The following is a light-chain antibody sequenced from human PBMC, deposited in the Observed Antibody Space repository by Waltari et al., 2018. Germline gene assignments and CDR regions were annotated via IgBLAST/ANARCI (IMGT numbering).Light chain of an antibody. V-gene: IGKV1-33*01. J-gene: IGKJ2*01. CDR3: QQYDNLPYT. CDR1: QDISNY. Sequence: DIQMTQSPSSLSASVEDRVTITCQASQDISNYLNWYQQKPGKAPKPLIYDASNLETGVPSRFSGSGSGTDFTFTISSLQPEDIATYYCQQYDNLPYTFGQGTKLEIK. CDR2: DAS.